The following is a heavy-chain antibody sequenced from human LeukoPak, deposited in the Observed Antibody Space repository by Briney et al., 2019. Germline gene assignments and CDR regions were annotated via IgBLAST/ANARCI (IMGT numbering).Heavy chain of an antibody. D-gene: IGHD6-13*01. CDR2: MSFDGINK. Sequence: GGSLRLSCAASGFTFSNYAMHWVRQGPGKGLEWVAVMSFDGINKFYADSVKGRFTISRDNSKNTVYLQMNSLRVDDTAVYYCAVTYSSSWFDPWGQGTLVTVSS. CDR1: GFTFSNYA. V-gene: IGHV3-30-3*01. J-gene: IGHJ5*02. CDR3: AVTYSSSWFDP.